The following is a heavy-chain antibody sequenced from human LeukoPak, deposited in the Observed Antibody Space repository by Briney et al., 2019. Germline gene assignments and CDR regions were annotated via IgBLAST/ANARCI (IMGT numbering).Heavy chain of an antibody. CDR3: ARACQYSSHMDV. CDR1: GGSISSGGYY. CDR2: IYYSGST. V-gene: IGHV4-31*03. J-gene: IGHJ6*02. Sequence: PSQTLSLTCTVSGGSISSGGYYWRWIREPPGKGLEWIGYIYYSGSTYYNPSLKSRVTISVDTSKNQVSLKLSSVTAADTAVYYCARACQYSSHMDVWGQGTTVTVSS. D-gene: IGHD6-6*01.